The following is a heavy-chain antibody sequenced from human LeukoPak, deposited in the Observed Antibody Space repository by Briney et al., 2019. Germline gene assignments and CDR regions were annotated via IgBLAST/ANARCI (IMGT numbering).Heavy chain of an antibody. CDR3: ARGSPDYYYYYMDV. Sequence: SETLSLTCTVSGVSISTYYWRWIRQPPGKGLDWIGYICYSGSTNYNPSLKSRVTISVDTSKNQFSLKLSSVTAADTAVYYCARGSPDYYYYYMDVWGKGTTVTVSS. CDR2: ICYSGST. J-gene: IGHJ6*03. CDR1: GVSISTYY. V-gene: IGHV4-59*12.